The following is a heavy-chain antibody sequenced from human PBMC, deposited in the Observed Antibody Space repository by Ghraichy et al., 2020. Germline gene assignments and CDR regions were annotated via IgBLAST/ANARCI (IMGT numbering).Heavy chain of an antibody. CDR2: INPNSGGT. CDR3: AGDELDFLTGYSRGGDY. Sequence: SVKVSCKASGYTFTNYYIHWVRQAPGQGLEWMGRINPNSGGTNYAQKFQGRVTMTRDTSMSTAYMDLSSLRSDDTAVYYCAGDELDFLTGYSRGGDYWGQGTLVTVSS. D-gene: IGHD3-9*01. V-gene: IGHV1-2*06. CDR1: GYTFTNYY. J-gene: IGHJ4*02.